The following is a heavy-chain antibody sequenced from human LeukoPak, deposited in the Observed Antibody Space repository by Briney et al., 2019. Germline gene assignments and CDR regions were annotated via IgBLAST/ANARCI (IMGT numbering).Heavy chain of an antibody. CDR3: ARALEEPGGWPWSY. Sequence: PSETLSLTCTVSGYSISSGYYWGWIRQPPGKGLEWIGEINHSGSTNYNPSLKSRVTISVDTSKNQFSLKLSSVTAADTAVYYCARALEEPGGWPWSYWGQGTLVTVSS. D-gene: IGHD3-3*01. J-gene: IGHJ4*02. CDR2: INHSGST. CDR1: GYSISSGYY. V-gene: IGHV4-38-2*02.